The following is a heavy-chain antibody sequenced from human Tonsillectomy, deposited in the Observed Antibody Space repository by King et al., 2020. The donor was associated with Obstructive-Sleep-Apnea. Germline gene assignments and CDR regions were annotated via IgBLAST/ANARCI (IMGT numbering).Heavy chain of an antibody. D-gene: IGHD3-9*01. Sequence: VQLVESGGGLAQPGRSLRLSCAASGFTFDDYAMHWVRQAPGKGLEWGSGISWNGGSRGYSDYVKGRLPISRDNAKSSLYLQMNSLRAEATALYSFAKDISYDILTGAFDYWGQGTLVTVSS. CDR1: GFTFDDYA. CDR2: ISWNGGSR. V-gene: IGHV3-9*01. J-gene: IGHJ4*02. CDR3: AKDISYDILTGAFDY.